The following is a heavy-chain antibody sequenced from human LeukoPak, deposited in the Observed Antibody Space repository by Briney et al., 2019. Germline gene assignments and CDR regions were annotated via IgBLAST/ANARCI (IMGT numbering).Heavy chain of an antibody. D-gene: IGHD1-26*01. J-gene: IGHJ4*02. CDR2: IYYSGST. V-gene: IGHV4-61*01. CDR1: GGSVSSSSYY. CDR3: ARDSGSYTDY. Sequence: PSETLSLTCTVSGGSVSSSSYYWSWIRQPPGKGLEWIGYIYYSGSTNYNPSLKSRVTISVDTSKNQFSLKLSSVTAADTAVYYCARDSGSYTDYWGQGTLVTVSS.